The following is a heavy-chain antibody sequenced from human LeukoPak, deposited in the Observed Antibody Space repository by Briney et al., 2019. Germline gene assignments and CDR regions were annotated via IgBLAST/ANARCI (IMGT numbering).Heavy chain of an antibody. D-gene: IGHD4-23*01. J-gene: IGHJ4*02. V-gene: IGHV1-69*04. Sequence: PRASVKVSCKASGGTFSSYAISWVRQAPGQGLEWMGRIIPILGIANYAQTFQGRVTITADESTSTVFMELSSLRSDDTAFYYCARNSRVALTSGLNYWGQGTLVTVSS. CDR3: ARNSRVALTSGLNY. CDR1: GGTFSSYA. CDR2: IIPILGIA.